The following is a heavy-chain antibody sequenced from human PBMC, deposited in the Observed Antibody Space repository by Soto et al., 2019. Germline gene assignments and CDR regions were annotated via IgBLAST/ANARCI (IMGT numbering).Heavy chain of an antibody. CDR1: GYTFSSHG. CDR3: VREMDSGYAHDFDY. D-gene: IGHD5-12*01. V-gene: IGHV1-18*04. J-gene: IGHJ4*02. CDR2: INPSSGNT. Sequence: ASVKVSCKTSGYTFSSHGISWVRQAPGQGLEWMGWINPSSGNTHFAPKVQGRVSLTTDTSTSTAYMELRSLTSDDTAMYYCVREMDSGYAHDFDYWGQGTLVTVS.